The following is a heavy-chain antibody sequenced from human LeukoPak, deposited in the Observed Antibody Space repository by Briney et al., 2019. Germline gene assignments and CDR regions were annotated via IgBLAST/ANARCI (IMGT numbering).Heavy chain of an antibody. Sequence: ASVKVSCKASGYTFTGYYMHWVRQAPGQGLEWMGWINPNSGGTNYAQKFQGRVTMTRDTSISTAYMELSGLRSDDTAVYYCARENVDTAMVPFDYWGQGTLVTVSS. V-gene: IGHV1-2*02. D-gene: IGHD5-18*01. CDR3: ARENVDTAMVPFDY. CDR1: GYTFTGYY. J-gene: IGHJ4*02. CDR2: INPNSGGT.